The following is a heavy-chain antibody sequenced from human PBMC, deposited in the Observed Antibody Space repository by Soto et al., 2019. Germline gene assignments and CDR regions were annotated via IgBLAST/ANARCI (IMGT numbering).Heavy chain of an antibody. CDR3: ARGVLL. J-gene: IGHJ4*02. CDR1: GGSISSGCYC. Sequence: SETLSLTCTVSGGSISSGCYCWSWIRQHPGKGLEWIGCISNSGSTYYNSSLKSRVTISVDTSENQFSLKLTSVTDADTAVYYCARGVLLWGQGTLVTVSS. CDR2: ISNSGST. V-gene: IGHV4-31*03.